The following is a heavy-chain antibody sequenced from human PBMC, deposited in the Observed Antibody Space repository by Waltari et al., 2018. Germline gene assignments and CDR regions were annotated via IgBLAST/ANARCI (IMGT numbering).Heavy chain of an antibody. J-gene: IGHJ5*02. V-gene: IGHV4-39*01. CDR3: ARHWKKSGYRFDP. CDR1: GGSISSSSYY. CDR2: IYYSGST. Sequence: QLQLQESGPGLVKPSETLSLTCTVSGGSISSSSYYWGWLRQSPGKGLVWIGSIYYSGSTYYNPTLKSRVTISGDTSKNQFSLKLSSVTAADTAVYYCARHWKKSGYRFDPWGQGTLVTVSS. D-gene: IGHD5-12*01.